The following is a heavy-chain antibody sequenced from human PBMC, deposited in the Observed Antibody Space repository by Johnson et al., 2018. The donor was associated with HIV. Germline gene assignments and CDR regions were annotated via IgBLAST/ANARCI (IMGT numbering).Heavy chain of an antibody. CDR2: VYSAGHT. V-gene: IGHV3-66*01. J-gene: IGHJ3*02. CDR3: ARSGGYPNAFDI. CDR1: GFTVSRNY. D-gene: IGHD6-13*01. Sequence: VQLVESGGGLVQPGGFLRPSCAASGFTVSRNYLSWVRQAPGQGLEWVSVVYSAGHTYYAVAVRGRFTISRDNSKNSLFLQMTRLRVEDTAVYYCARSGGYPNAFDIWGQGAMVTVSS.